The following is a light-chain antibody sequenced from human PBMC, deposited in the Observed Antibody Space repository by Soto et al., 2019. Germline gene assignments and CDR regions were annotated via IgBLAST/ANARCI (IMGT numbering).Light chain of an antibody. CDR3: QQYGSSGT. CDR1: QSVSSSY. CDR2: GAS. Sequence: EIVLTQSPGTLSLSPGDRATLSCRASQSVSSSYLAWYQQKPGQAPRLLIYGASNRATGIPDRFSGSGSGTDFTLTISRLEHEDSAVYYCQQYGSSGTFGQGTKVDIK. V-gene: IGKV3-20*01. J-gene: IGKJ1*01.